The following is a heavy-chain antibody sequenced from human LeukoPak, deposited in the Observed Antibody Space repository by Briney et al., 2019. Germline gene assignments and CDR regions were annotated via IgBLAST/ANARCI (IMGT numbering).Heavy chain of an antibody. CDR2: IIPIFGTA. D-gene: IGHD1-26*01. V-gene: IGHV1-69*01. J-gene: IGHJ4*02. Sequence: EASVKVSCKASRGTFSSYAISWVRQAPGQGLEWMGGIIPIFGTANYAQKFQGKVTITADESTSTAYMELSSLRSEDTAVYYCARESPIVGNFDYWGQGTLVTVSS. CDR3: ARESPIVGNFDY. CDR1: RGTFSSYA.